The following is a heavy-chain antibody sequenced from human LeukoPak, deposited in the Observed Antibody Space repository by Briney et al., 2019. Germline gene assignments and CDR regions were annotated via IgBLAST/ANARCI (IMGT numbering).Heavy chain of an antibody. CDR2: IDPNTGGT. CDR3: ASLYDIVGTTVDY. V-gene: IGHV1-2*06. D-gene: IGHD1-26*01. CDR1: GYTFTNYY. Sequence: ASVKVSCKTSGYTFTNYYIHWVRQAPGQGLEWMGRIDPNTGGTKSAKNFQGRVTMTRDTSISTAHMALSGLRSDDTAVYYCASLYDIVGTTVDYWGQGTLVTVSS. J-gene: IGHJ4*02.